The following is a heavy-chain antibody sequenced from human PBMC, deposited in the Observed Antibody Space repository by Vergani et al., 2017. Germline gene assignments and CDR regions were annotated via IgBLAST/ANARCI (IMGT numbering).Heavy chain of an antibody. V-gene: IGHV4-34*01. CDR3: ARGRGQLVQYYYYMDV. J-gene: IGHJ6*03. CDR1: GGSFSGYY. Sequence: QVQLQQWGAGLLKPSETLSLTCAVYGGSFSGYYWSWIRQPPGKGLEWIGEINHSGSTNYNPSLKSRVTISVDTSKNQFSLRLSSVTAADTAVYYCARGRGQLVQYYYYMDVWGKGTTVIVSS. D-gene: IGHD6-6*01. CDR2: INHSGST.